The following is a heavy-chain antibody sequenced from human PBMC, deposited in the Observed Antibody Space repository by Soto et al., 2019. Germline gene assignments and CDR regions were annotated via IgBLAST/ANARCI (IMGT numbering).Heavy chain of an antibody. V-gene: IGHV3-33*01. CDR1: GFTFSTYG. CDR2: IWYDGSRT. CDR3: AREQLGVPGSTYDY. D-gene: IGHD6-19*01. Sequence: QVQLVESGGGVVQPGTSLRLSCAASGFTFSTYGMHWVRQAPGKGLDWVALIWYDGSRTHYAESVKGRFTISRDNSRNTPFLQLNCLRVEDTAVYYCAREQLGVPGSTYDYWGQGTLVTVSS. J-gene: IGHJ4*02.